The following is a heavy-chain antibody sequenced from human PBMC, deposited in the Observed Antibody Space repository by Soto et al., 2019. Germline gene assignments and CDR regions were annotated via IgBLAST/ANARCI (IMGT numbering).Heavy chain of an antibody. Sequence: ASVKVSCKASGYTFTTYAMHWVRQAPGQRFEWMGWSNAGTGNTKYSQKFQGRVIITWDTSASTAYMELSSLRSEDTAVYYCARAPGQQGFHFDYWGQGSRVTVSS. CDR3: ARAPGQQGFHFDY. D-gene: IGHD6-13*01. V-gene: IGHV1-3*01. CDR2: SNAGTGNT. CDR1: GYTFTTYA. J-gene: IGHJ4*02.